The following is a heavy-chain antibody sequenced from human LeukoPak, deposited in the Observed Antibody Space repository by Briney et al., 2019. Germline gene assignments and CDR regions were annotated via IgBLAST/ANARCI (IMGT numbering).Heavy chain of an antibody. D-gene: IGHD2-21*02. Sequence: SVKVSCKASGGTFSSYAISWVRQAPGQGLEWMGGIIPIFGTANYAQKFQGRVTITTDESTSTAYMELSSLRSEDTAVYYCARDNIVVVTAEPINYYYYMDVWGKGTTVIVSS. CDR2: IIPIFGTA. J-gene: IGHJ6*03. CDR3: ARDNIVVVTAEPINYYYYMDV. CDR1: GGTFSSYA. V-gene: IGHV1-69*05.